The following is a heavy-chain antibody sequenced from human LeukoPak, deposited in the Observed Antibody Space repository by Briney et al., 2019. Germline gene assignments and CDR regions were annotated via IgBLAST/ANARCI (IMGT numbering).Heavy chain of an antibody. CDR1: GGSISSYY. Sequence: SETLSLTCTVFGGSISSYYWSWIRQPTGKGLEWIGRIYTSGSTNYNPSLKSRVTMSVDTSKNQLSLKLSSVTAADTAVYYCARDQENDDTDWFDPWGQGTLVTVSS. D-gene: IGHD5-18*01. J-gene: IGHJ5*02. CDR2: IYTSGST. V-gene: IGHV4-4*07. CDR3: ARDQENDDTDWFDP.